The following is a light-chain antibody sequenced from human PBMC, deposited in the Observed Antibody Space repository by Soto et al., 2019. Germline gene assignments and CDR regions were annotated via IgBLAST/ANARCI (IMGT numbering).Light chain of an antibody. CDR3: QKYNSAPLT. J-gene: IGKJ4*01. CDR1: QGIAPY. V-gene: IGKV1-27*01. Sequence: DVQMPQSPSSLSAFVGDRVTITCRASQGIAPYLAWFQQKPGKVPKLLIYATSTLRSGVPSRFSGSGSGPDFTLTISSLQPEDVATYYCQKYNSAPLTFGVGTKVEIK. CDR2: ATS.